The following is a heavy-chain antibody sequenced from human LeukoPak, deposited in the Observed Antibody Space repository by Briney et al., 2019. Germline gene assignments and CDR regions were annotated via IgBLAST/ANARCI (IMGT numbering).Heavy chain of an antibody. CDR1: GGTFSSYA. J-gene: IGHJ3*02. Sequence: SVKVSCKASGGTFSSYAISWVRQAPGQGLEWMGGIIPIFGTANYAQKFQGRVTITADESTSTAYMELSSLRSEDTAVYYCARKGKGPNDAFDIWGQGTMVTVSS. D-gene: IGHD3-10*01. CDR3: ARKGKGPNDAFDI. CDR2: IIPIFGTA. V-gene: IGHV1-69*01.